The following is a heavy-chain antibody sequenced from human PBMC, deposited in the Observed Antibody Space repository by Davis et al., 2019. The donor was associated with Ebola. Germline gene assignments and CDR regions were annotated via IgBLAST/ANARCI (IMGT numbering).Heavy chain of an antibody. V-gene: IGHV4-59*01. CDR2: MHYSGST. CDR1: GGSITSYF. J-gene: IGHJ3*02. CDR3: ARWLDYYGSGRYAFDI. D-gene: IGHD3-10*01. Sequence: PSETLSLTCSVSGGSITSYFWNWIRQPPGKGLEWIGYMHYSGSTKYNPSLERRVTTSVDTSKNQLSLRLNSVTAADTAVYYCARWLDYYGSGRYAFDIWGQGTMVTVSS.